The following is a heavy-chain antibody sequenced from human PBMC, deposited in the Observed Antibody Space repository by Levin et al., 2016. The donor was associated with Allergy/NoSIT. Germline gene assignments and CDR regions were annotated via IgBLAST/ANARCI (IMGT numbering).Heavy chain of an antibody. V-gene: IGHV4-34*01. CDR2: INHSGST. CDR1: GGSFSGYY. J-gene: IGHJ4*02. CDR3: ARGRLGTIL. Sequence: GSLRLSCAVYGGSFSGYYWSWIRQPPGKGLEWIGEINHSGSTNYNPSLKSRVTISVDTSKNQFSLKLSSVTAADTAVYYCARGRLGTILWGQGTLVTVSS. D-gene: IGHD5-24*01.